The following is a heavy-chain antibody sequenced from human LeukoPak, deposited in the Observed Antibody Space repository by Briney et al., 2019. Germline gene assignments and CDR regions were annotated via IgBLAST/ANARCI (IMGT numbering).Heavy chain of an antibody. CDR2: INTNTGNP. CDR1: GYTFTSYA. CDR3: ARDQSLDDSSGYYLVGFDP. D-gene: IGHD3-22*01. V-gene: IGHV7-4-1*02. Sequence: ASVKVSCKASGYTFTSYAMNWVRQAPGQGLEWMGWINTNTGNPTYAQGFTGRFVFSLDTSVSTAYLQISSLKAEDTAVYYCARDQSLDDSSGYYLVGFDPWGQGTLVTVSS. J-gene: IGHJ5*02.